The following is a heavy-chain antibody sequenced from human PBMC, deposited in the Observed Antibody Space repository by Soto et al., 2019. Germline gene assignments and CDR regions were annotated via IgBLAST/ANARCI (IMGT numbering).Heavy chain of an antibody. D-gene: IGHD4-17*01. CDR1: GYSFTSYW. V-gene: IGHV5-51*01. CDR2: IYPGDSDT. CDR3: ARPNDYGDSPDAFDI. J-gene: IGHJ3*02. Sequence: GPYVKISCKGSGYSFTSYWLGSVRQIPGKGLEWMGIIYPGDSDTRYSPSFQGQVTISADKSISTAYLQWSSLKASDTAMYYFARPNDYGDSPDAFDIWGQGTMVTVSS.